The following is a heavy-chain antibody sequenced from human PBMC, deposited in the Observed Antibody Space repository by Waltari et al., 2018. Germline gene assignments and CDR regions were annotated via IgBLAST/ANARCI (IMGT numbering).Heavy chain of an antibody. CDR2: VGGRGVST. J-gene: IGHJ5*02. CDR3: VRDISIIAGSRSDNWFDP. Sequence: EVQMLESGGGLVETGGSLRLSCAASGFTFRSHTLRWVRQAPGKGLGWVSGVGGRGVSTLYADSVKGRFTISRDNSKNTLYLEMNSLRAEDTALYFCVRDISIIAGSRSDNWFDPWGQGTLVTVSS. V-gene: IGHV3-23*01. CDR1: GFTFRSHT. D-gene: IGHD3-3*02.